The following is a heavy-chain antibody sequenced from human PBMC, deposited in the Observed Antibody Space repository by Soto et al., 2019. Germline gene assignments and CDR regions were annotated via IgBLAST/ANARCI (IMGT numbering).Heavy chain of an antibody. J-gene: IGHJ4*02. CDR1: GFTFSSYA. Sequence: GGSLRLSCAASGFTFSSYAMGWVRQAPGRGLEWVLGISGSGDTTNHADTVKGRFTISRDNSKNTLYLQMSSLRAEDTATYFCAAQRRISMIVVVDYWGQGTLVTVSS. CDR2: ISGSGDTT. CDR3: AAQRRISMIVVVDY. V-gene: IGHV3-23*01. D-gene: IGHD3-22*01.